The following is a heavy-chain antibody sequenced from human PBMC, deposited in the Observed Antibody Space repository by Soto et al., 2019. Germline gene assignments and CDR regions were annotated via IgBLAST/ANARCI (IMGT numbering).Heavy chain of an antibody. CDR2: ISSSSSYI. V-gene: IGHV3-21*01. Sequence: GGSLRLSCAASGFTFSSYSMNWVRQAPGKGLEWVSSISSSSSYIYYADSVKGRFTISIDNAKNSLYLQMNSLRANEAAVDYCARDYDLWSGYVGGAGYYYGMDVWGQGTTVTVSS. CDR3: ARDYDLWSGYVGGAGYYYGMDV. D-gene: IGHD3-3*01. CDR1: GFTFSSYS. J-gene: IGHJ6*02.